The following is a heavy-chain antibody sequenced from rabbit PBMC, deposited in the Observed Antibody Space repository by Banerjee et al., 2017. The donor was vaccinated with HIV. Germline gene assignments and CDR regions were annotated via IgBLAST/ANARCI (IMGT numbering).Heavy chain of an antibody. CDR1: GFDLSTYS. CDR2: IYTGSSGTT. CDR3: ARWVSGSNYWDL. J-gene: IGHJ4*01. D-gene: IGHD8-1*01. Sequence: QEQLEESGGDLVKPEGSLTLTCTASGFDLSTYSIGWVRQAPGKGLEWIACIYTGSSGTTYYASWAKGRFTISKTSSTTVTLQMTSLTAADTATYFCARWVSGSNYWDLWGPGTLVTVS. V-gene: IGHV1S45*01.